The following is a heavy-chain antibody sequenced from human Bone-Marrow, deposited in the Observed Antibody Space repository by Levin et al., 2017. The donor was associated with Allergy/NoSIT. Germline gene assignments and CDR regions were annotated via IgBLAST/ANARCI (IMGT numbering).Heavy chain of an antibody. CDR2: ISGSGDIT. CDR1: GFTFHTSA. D-gene: IGHD6-19*01. Sequence: HPGGSLRLSCTASGFTFHTSAMTWVRQAPGKGLGWVSAISGSGDITSYADSVKGRFTVSRDNSKNMLLLQMDSLRVEDTAVFYCAKGSSGWFQEKDSWGQGTLVTVSS. V-gene: IGHV3-23*01. J-gene: IGHJ4*02. CDR3: AKGSSGWFQEKDS.